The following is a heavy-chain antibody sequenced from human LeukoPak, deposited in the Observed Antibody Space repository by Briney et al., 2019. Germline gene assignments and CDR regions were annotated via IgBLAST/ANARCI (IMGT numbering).Heavy chain of an antibody. CDR1: GFTFGTYP. V-gene: IGHV3-23*01. Sequence: GGSLRLSCPPSGFTFGTYPMSWFPQAPGKGLKWAPTISGSGANTYYADSVRGRFTISRDNSKNTLYLHMNSLRAEDTAVYYCAKERAGYTNPYYFDYWGQGTLVTVSS. CDR2: ISGSGANT. D-gene: IGHD3-16*02. J-gene: IGHJ4*02. CDR3: AKERAGYTNPYYFDY.